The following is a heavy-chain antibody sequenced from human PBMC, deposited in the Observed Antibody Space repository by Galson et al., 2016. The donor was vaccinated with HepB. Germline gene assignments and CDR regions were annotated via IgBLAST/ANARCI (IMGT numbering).Heavy chain of an antibody. J-gene: IGHJ5*02. V-gene: IGHV2-5*02. CDR2: IYWDDDK. D-gene: IGHD3-22*01. Sequence: PALVKPTQTLTLTCTFSGFSLSTSGVGVNWIRQPPGKALGWLALIYWDDDKVYSPSLKSRLTISKDTSKNQVVLTMTNMDPVDTATYYCAHRGHDGSGRNWFDHWGQGTLVTVPS. CDR1: GFSLSTSGVG. CDR3: AHRGHDGSGRNWFDH.